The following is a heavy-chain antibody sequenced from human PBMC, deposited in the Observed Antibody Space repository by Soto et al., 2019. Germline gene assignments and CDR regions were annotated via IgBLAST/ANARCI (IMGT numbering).Heavy chain of an antibody. J-gene: IGHJ4*02. V-gene: IGHV4-34*01. D-gene: IGHD1-1*01. CDR3: ARGSAWNDPTGDY. CDR1: GGSFSGNY. Sequence: QVQLQQWGAGRLKPSETLSLTCAVYGGSFSGNYWSWIRQPPAKGLEWSGEINHSGSTNYNPSLKSRVTISVETSKDQFSLRLGSVTAPDTAVYFCARGSAWNDPTGDYWGQGTLVTVSS. CDR2: INHSGST.